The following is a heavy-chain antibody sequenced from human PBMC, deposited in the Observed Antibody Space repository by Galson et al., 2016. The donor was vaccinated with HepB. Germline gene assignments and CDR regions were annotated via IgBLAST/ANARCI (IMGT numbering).Heavy chain of an antibody. D-gene: IGHD3-16*02. V-gene: IGHV3-23*01. CDR1: GFSFSSFA. J-gene: IGHJ4*02. CDR3: GKSFFSGGSIVRFSDY. Sequence: SLRLSCAASGFSFSSFAMSWVRQAPGQGLEWVSANSGNGVTTYYADSVRGRFTISRDSSRDTVYLQMNVLSAGDTAVYYCGKSFFSGGSIVRFSDYWGQGALVTVSP. CDR2: NSGNGVTT.